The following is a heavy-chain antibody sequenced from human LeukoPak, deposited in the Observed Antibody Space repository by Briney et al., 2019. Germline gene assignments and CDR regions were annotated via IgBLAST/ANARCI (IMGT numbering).Heavy chain of an antibody. D-gene: IGHD3-3*01. CDR1: GFTFSTYW. J-gene: IGHJ5*02. CDR2: ISGDGSIT. CDR3: AKGQGITIFGVVLDGWFDP. Sequence: GGSLRLSCAASGFTFSTYWMHWVRQAPGKGLVWVSRISGDGSITNYADSVKGRFTISRDNSKNTLYLQMNSLRAEDTAVYYCAKGQGITIFGVVLDGWFDPWGQGTLVTVSS. V-gene: IGHV3-74*01.